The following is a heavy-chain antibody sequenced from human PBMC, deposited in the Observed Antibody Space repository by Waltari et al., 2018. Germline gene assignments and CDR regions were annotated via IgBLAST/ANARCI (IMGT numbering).Heavy chain of an antibody. D-gene: IGHD2-15*01. Sequence: QVQLVESGGGVVQPGKSLRLSCEASGFTFDEFGMHWVRQAPGKGLQWVAVIWYDGSIQHYAESVKGRFTISRDNAENILNLEMSGLRVEDTAVYYCVRKKAGLLDAFDIWGQGTMVTVSS. CDR2: IWYDGSIQ. CDR1: GFTFDEFG. CDR3: VRKKAGLLDAFDI. J-gene: IGHJ3*02. V-gene: IGHV3-33*01.